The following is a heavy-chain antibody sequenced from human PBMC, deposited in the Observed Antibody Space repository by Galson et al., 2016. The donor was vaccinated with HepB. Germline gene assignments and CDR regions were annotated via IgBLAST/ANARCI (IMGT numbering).Heavy chain of an antibody. J-gene: IGHJ4*02. CDR3: VRKFDY. CDR1: GFTFITYW. Sequence: SLRLSCAASGFTFITYWMHWVRQAPGKGPLWVSGISGDGSRTTCADTVKGRFTISRDNVKNTLYLQMNSLRAEDTALYYCVRKFDYWGQGTLVTVSS. CDR2: ISGDGSRT. V-gene: IGHV3-74*01.